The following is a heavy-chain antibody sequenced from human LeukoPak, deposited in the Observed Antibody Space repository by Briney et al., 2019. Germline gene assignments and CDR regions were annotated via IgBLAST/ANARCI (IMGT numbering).Heavy chain of an antibody. CDR2: INPGGSSI. Sequence: GGSLRLSCAASGFTFSSYWMRWVRQVPGKGLVWVARINPGGSSITYADSVKGRFTISRDNAKNTLYLQMDSLKAEDTGVYYCARSNQADDYWGQGTLVTVSS. V-gene: IGHV3-74*01. CDR1: GFTFSSYW. D-gene: IGHD1-14*01. J-gene: IGHJ4*02. CDR3: ARSNQADDY.